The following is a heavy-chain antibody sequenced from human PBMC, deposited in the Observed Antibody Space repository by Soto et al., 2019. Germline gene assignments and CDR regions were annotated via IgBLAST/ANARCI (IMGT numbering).Heavy chain of an antibody. Sequence: QVQLVQSGAEEKKPGASVKVSCKASGYTFTSYAMHWVRQAPGQRLEWMGWINAGNGNTKYSQKFQGRVTITRDTSASTAYMELSSLRSEDPAVYYCARSIVVVTALDYWGQGTLGTVSS. CDR2: INAGNGNT. CDR3: ARSIVVVTALDY. V-gene: IGHV1-3*05. CDR1: GYTFTSYA. J-gene: IGHJ4*02. D-gene: IGHD2-21*02.